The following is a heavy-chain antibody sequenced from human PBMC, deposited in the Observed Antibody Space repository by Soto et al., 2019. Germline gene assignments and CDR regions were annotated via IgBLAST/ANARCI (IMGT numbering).Heavy chain of an antibody. Sequence: EVQLLESGGGLVQPGGSLRLSCAASGFTFSSYAMSWVRQAPGKGLEWVSAISGSGGSTYYADSVKGRFTISRDNSKNTLYLQMNSLRAEDTAVYYCAKGLGYYDSSGPTGDAFDIWGQGTMVTVSS. V-gene: IGHV3-23*01. CDR2: ISGSGGST. CDR1: GFTFSSYA. D-gene: IGHD3-22*01. CDR3: AKGLGYYDSSGPTGDAFDI. J-gene: IGHJ3*02.